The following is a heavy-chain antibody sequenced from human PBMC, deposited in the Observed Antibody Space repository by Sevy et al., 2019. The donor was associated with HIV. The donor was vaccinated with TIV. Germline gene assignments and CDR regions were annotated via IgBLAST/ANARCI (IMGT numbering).Heavy chain of an antibody. CDR3: ARESHISKRRDDAFDI. CDR1: GGSISSYY. J-gene: IGHJ3*02. Sequence: SETLSLTCTVSGGSISSYYWSWIRQPAGKGLEWIGRIYTSGSTNYNPSLKSRVTMSVDTSKNQFSLKLSSVTAADTAVYYCARESHISKRRDDAFDIWGQGTMVTVSS. CDR2: IYTSGST. D-gene: IGHD2-21*01. V-gene: IGHV4-4*07.